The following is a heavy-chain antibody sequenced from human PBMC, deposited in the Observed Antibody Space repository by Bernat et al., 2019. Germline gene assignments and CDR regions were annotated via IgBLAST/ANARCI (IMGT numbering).Heavy chain of an antibody. D-gene: IGHD5-12*01. J-gene: IGHJ4*02. CDR1: GFTFSSYS. CDR3: ARKRDGYSDYDFDY. CDR2: ISSSSSYI. Sequence: EVQLVESGGGLVKPGGSLRLSCAASGFTFSSYSMNWVRQAPGKGLEWVSSISSSSSYIYYADSVKGRFTISRDNAKNSLYLQMNSLRAEDTAVYYCARKRDGYSDYDFDYWGQGTLVTVSS. V-gene: IGHV3-21*01.